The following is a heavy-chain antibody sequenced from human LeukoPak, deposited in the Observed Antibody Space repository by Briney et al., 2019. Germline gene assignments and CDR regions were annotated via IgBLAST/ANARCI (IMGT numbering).Heavy chain of an antibody. V-gene: IGHV4-39*07. D-gene: IGHD6-19*01. CDR2: IYYSGSA. CDR3: ARVGAGSGWPVDY. Sequence: SETLSLTCTVSGGSISSSSYYWGWIRQPPGKGLEWIGSIYYSGSAYYNPSLKSRVTISVDTSENQFSLKLTSVTAADTAVYYCARVGAGSGWPVDYWGQGNLVTVSS. J-gene: IGHJ4*02. CDR1: GGSISSSSYY.